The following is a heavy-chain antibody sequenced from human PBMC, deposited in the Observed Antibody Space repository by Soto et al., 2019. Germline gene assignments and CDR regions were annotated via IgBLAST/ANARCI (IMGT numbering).Heavy chain of an antibody. V-gene: IGHV1-18*01. Sequence: ASVKVSCKASGYTFTSYGIIWVRQAPGQGLEWMGWISAYNGDTNYAQNLRGRLTMTTDTSTSTVYMELRSLRSDDTAVYYCARVMVRGVIRVHAQLLEEFKWFDPWGQGTLVTVSS. J-gene: IGHJ5*02. CDR1: GYTFTSYG. CDR2: ISAYNGDT. CDR3: ARVMVRGVIRVHAQLLEEFKWFDP. D-gene: IGHD3-10*01.